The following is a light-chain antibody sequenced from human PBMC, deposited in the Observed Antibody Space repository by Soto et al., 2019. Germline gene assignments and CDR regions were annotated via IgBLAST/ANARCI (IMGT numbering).Light chain of an antibody. CDR2: DTS. V-gene: IGKV3D-15*03. CDR3: QHYVKSPRS. Sequence: EIVMTQSPATLSVSPGEGATLSCRASQGIGDTLAWYQQKPGQTPRLLIYDTSIRATGVPARFSGSRSGADFYRTISILQSEDFAADYWQHYVKSPRSFGVGSK. J-gene: IGKJ4*01. CDR1: QGIGDT.